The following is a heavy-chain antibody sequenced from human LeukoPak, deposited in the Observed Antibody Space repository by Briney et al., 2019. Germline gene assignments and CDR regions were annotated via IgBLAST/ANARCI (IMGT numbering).Heavy chain of an antibody. Sequence: GGSLRLSCAASGFTFSTHAMSWVRQAPGKGLEWVSAISGSGSSTYYADSVKGRFTISRDNSKNTLYLQMNSLRAEDTALYYCVRESVEKATISPFDYWGQGTLVTVSS. V-gene: IGHV3-23*01. J-gene: IGHJ4*02. D-gene: IGHD5-24*01. CDR3: VRESVEKATISPFDY. CDR1: GFTFSTHA. CDR2: ISGSGSST.